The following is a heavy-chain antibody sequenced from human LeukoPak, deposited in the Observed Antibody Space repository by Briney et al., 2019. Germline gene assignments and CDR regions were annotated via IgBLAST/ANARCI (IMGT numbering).Heavy chain of an antibody. CDR2: ISGSGGST. J-gene: IGHJ5*02. D-gene: IGHD4-17*01. CDR3: VKDLTVTTSNWFDP. CDR1: GFTFSSYA. V-gene: IGHV3-23*01. Sequence: GGSLRLSCAASGFTFSSYAMSWVRQAPGKGLEWVSAISGSGGSTYYADSVKGRFTISRDNSKNTLYLQMNSLRAEDTAVYYCVKDLTVTTSNWFDPWGQGTLVTVSS.